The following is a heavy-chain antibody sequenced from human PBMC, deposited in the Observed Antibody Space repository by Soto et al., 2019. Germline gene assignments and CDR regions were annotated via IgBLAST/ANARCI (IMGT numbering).Heavy chain of an antibody. CDR1: GYSFTDYG. D-gene: IGHD1-7*01. Sequence: QVQLVQSGAEVKKPGASVKVSCKASGYSFTDYGFTWVRQAPGQGLEWMGWVNTYKGNTNYAQKFQGRVTMITDTSTSTAYMELRGLRSDDTALYYCARERGNYMYFDYWGQGTLVTVSS. CDR2: VNTYKGNT. J-gene: IGHJ4*02. CDR3: ARERGNYMYFDY. V-gene: IGHV1-18*01.